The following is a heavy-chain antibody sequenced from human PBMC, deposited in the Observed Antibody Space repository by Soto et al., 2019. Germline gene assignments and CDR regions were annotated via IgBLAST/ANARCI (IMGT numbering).Heavy chain of an antibody. D-gene: IGHD2-21*02. CDR1: GYSFTIYW. J-gene: IGHJ3*02. CDR3: ARHCGGDCYDAFDI. V-gene: IGHV5-10-1*01. Sequence: PGESLKISCKGSGYSFTIYWISWVRQMPGKGLEWMGRIDPSDSYTNYSPSFQCHVTISADKSISTAYLKWSSLKASDTDMYSCARHCGGDCYDAFDIWGQGQMVTVSS. CDR2: IDPSDSYT.